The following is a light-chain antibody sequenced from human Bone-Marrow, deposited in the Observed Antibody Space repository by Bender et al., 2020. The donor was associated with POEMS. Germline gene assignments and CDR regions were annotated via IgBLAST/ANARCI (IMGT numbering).Light chain of an antibody. CDR3: QAWDKTLLI. CDR2: QDT. V-gene: IGLV3-1*01. CDR1: KLGNKD. Sequence: SYELSQPPSVSVSPGQTVTITCSADKLGNKDVSWYQQKPGQSPVVVIRQDTERPSEIPERFSGSNSGNTATLTISETQALDEADYFCQAWDKTLLIFGGGTKLTVL. J-gene: IGLJ2*01.